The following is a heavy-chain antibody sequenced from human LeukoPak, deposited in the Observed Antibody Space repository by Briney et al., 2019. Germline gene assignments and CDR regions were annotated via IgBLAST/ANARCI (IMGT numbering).Heavy chain of an antibody. CDR1: GGSISSYY. CDR3: ASDYYDSKSFDY. J-gene: IGHJ4*02. V-gene: IGHV4-59*08. D-gene: IGHD3-22*01. CDR2: IYYSGST. Sequence: SETLSLTCTVSGGSISSYYWSWIRQPPGKGLEWIGYIYYSGSTNYNPSLKSRVTISVDTSKNQFSLKLSSVTAADTAVYYCASDYYDSKSFDYWGQGTLVTVSS.